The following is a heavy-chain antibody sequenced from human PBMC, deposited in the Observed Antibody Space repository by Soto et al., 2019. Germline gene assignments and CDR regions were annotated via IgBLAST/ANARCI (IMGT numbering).Heavy chain of an antibody. CDR2: INGGNGDT. Sequence: ASVKVSCKASGYIFTTYTMHWVRQAPGQRLEWMGWINGGNGDTKYSQRFQGRVTITRDTSASTGYMELSSLRSEDTAVYYCARDRPEYYYGMDVWGQGTTVTVSS. J-gene: IGHJ6*02. V-gene: IGHV1-3*01. CDR3: ARDRPEYYYGMDV. CDR1: GYIFTTYT.